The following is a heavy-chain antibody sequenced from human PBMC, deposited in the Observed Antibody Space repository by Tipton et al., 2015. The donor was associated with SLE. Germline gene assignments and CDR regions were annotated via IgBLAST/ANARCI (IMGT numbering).Heavy chain of an antibody. V-gene: IGHV4-39*02. CDR3: ARKQWFGELSAFDI. Sequence: TLSLTCSVSGVSISTSRYYWGWIRQSPGQGLEWVGRLYAGGSTYFHPSLKSRASISADASKNHFSLKLNSVTAADTAVYYCARKQWFGELSAFDIWGQGTMVTVSS. CDR2: LYAGGST. CDR1: GVSISTSRYY. J-gene: IGHJ3*02. D-gene: IGHD3-10*01.